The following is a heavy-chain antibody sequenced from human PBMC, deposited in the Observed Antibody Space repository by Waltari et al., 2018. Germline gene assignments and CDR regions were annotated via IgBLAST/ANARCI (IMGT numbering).Heavy chain of an antibody. J-gene: IGHJ4*02. CDR3: ATYDSSGYYYPVYGFDY. V-gene: IGHV1-69*01. Sequence: QVQLVQSGAEVKKPGSSVKVSCKASGGTFSSYATSWVRQAPGQGLEWMGGIIPIFGTANYAQKFQGRVTITADESTSTAYMELSSLRSEDTAVYYCATYDSSGYYYPVYGFDYWGQGTLVTVSS. D-gene: IGHD3-22*01. CDR1: GGTFSSYA. CDR2: IIPIFGTA.